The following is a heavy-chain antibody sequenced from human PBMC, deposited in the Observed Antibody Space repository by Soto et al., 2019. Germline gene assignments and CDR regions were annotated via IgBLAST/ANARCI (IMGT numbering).Heavy chain of an antibody. J-gene: IGHJ4*02. CDR3: AKPNLHCSSNSCYDY. CDR1: GFTFSSFA. D-gene: IGHD2-2*01. CDR2: ISGSGGRI. Sequence: GGSLRLSCAASGFTFSSFAMSWVRQAPGKGLEWVSVISGSGGRINYADSVKGRFTISRDNSKNTLYLQMNSLRGEDTAVYYCAKPNLHCSSNSCYDYWGQGTLVTVSS. V-gene: IGHV3-23*01.